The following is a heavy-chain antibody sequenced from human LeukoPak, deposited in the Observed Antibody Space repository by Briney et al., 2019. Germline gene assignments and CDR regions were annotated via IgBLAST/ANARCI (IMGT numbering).Heavy chain of an antibody. Sequence: SQTLSLTCIVSGGSISRGSYYWNWIRQPAGKGLEWMGRVYNSGSTNYNPSLKSRVTISTDMSKNQFSLKLSSVTAADTAVYYCARQTFGALYFDSWGQGTLVTVS. CDR2: VYNSGST. J-gene: IGHJ4*02. CDR1: GGSISRGSYY. CDR3: ARQTFGALYFDS. V-gene: IGHV4-61*02. D-gene: IGHD3-10*01.